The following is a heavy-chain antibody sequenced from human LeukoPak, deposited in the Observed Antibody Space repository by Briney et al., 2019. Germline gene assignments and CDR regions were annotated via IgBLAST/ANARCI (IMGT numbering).Heavy chain of an antibody. CDR2: IIPILGIA. J-gene: IGHJ5*02. D-gene: IGHD6-13*01. CDR1: GGTFSSYA. Sequence: SVKVSCKASGGTFSSYAISWVRQAPGRGLEWMGRIIPILGIANYAQKFQGRVTTTADKSTSTAYMELSSLRSEDTAVYYCAREEKQQLVQGDWFDPWGQGTLVTVSS. CDR3: AREEKQQLVQGDWFDP. V-gene: IGHV1-69*04.